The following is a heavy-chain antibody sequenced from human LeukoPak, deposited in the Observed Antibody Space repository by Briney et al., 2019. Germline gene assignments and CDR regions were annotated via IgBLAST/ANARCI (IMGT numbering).Heavy chain of an antibody. J-gene: IGHJ5*02. Sequence: PSETLSLTCAVYGGSFSGYYWSWIRQPPGTGLEWIGEINHSGSSNYNPSLKSRVTISVDTSKNQFPLKLSSVTAADTAVYYCARGLLYKMATMRQYNWFDPWGQGTLVTVSS. CDR2: INHSGSS. D-gene: IGHD5-24*01. V-gene: IGHV4-34*01. CDR1: GGSFSGYY. CDR3: ARGLLYKMATMRQYNWFDP.